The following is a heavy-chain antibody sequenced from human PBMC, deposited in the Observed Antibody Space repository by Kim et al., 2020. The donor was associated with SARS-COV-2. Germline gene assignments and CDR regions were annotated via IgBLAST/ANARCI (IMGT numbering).Heavy chain of an antibody. D-gene: IGHD1-26*01. CDR3: ARDSSGSYFDY. CDR2: T. V-gene: IGHV4-59*01. J-gene: IGHJ4*02. Sequence: TNYNPSLKSRVTISVDTSKNQFSLKLSSVTAADTAVYYCARDSSGSYFDYWGQGTLVTVSS.